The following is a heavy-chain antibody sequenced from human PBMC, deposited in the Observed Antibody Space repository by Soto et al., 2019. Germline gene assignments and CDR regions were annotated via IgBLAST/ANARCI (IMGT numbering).Heavy chain of an antibody. D-gene: IGHD3-9*01. J-gene: IGHJ3*02. CDR3: ARDLRYFGYGAFDI. V-gene: IGHV4-59*01. CDR2: IYYSRST. CDR1: GGSISSYY. Sequence: SETLSLTCTASGGSISSYYWSWLRQPPGKGLEWIGYIYYSRSTNYNPSLKSRVTISVDTSKNQFSLKLSSVTAADTAVYYCARDLRYFGYGAFDIWGQGTMVTVSS.